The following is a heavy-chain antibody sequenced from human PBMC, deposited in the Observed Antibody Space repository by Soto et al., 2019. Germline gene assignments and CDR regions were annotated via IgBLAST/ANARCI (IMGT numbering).Heavy chain of an antibody. J-gene: IGHJ6*02. CDR1: GGTFSSYA. CDR3: SACPTMVRGVTSYYYYGMDV. D-gene: IGHD3-10*01. V-gene: IGHV1-69*13. Sequence: SVKVSCKASGGTFSSYAISWVRQAPGQGLEWMGGIIPIFGTANYAQKFQGRVTITADESTSTAYMELSSLRSEDTAVYYCSACPTMVRGVTSYYYYGMDVCGQGTTVTVSS. CDR2: IIPIFGTA.